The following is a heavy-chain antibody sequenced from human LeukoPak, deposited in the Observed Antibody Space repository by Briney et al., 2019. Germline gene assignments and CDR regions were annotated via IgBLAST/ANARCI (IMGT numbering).Heavy chain of an antibody. V-gene: IGHV3-53*01. CDR2: IYSGGST. CDR3: AKDHKNYDFWSGYSTGQFDY. CDR1: GFTVSSNY. J-gene: IGHJ4*02. D-gene: IGHD3-3*01. Sequence: GGSLRLSCAASGFTVSSNYMSWVRQAPGKGLEWVSVIYSGGSTYYADSVKGRFTISRDNSKNTLYLQMNSLRAEDTAVYYCAKDHKNYDFWSGYSTGQFDYWGQGTLVTVSS.